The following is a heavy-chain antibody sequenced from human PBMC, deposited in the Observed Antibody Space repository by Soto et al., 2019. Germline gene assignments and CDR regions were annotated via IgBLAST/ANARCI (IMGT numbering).Heavy chain of an antibody. CDR3: AREGGYYDILTGYWDGYYGMDV. CDR2: ISSSSSYT. J-gene: IGHJ6*02. V-gene: IGHV3-11*05. D-gene: IGHD3-9*01. Sequence: PGGSLRLSCAASGFTFSDYYMSWIRQAPGKGLEWVSYISSSSSYTNYADSVKGRFTISRDNAKNSLYLQMNSLRAEDTAVYYCAREGGYYDILTGYWDGYYGMDVWGQGTTVTVSS. CDR1: GFTFSDYY.